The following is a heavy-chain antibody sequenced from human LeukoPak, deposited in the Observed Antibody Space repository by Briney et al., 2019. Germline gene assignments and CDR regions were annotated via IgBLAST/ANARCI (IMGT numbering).Heavy chain of an antibody. CDR3: ATITGRYCSSTSCYGDYYFDY. CDR2: IFYSGTT. J-gene: IGHJ4*02. V-gene: IGHV4-59*01. D-gene: IGHD2-2*01. CDR1: GGSISSYY. Sequence: PSETLSLTCTVSGGSISSYYWSWIRQPPGKGLEWIGFIFYSGTTNYNPSLKSRVTISVDTSKNQFSLKLSSVTAADTAVYYCATITGRYCSSTSCYGDYYFDYWGQGTLVTVSS.